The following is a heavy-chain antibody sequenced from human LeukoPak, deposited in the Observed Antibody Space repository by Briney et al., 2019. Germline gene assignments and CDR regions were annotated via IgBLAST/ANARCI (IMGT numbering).Heavy chain of an antibody. Sequence: GGSLRLSCAASGFTFSSYRMSWVRRAPGKGLEWVADIKQDGSEKYYVDSVKGRFTISRDNAKNSLCLQMNSLRAEDTAVYYCARGPSRANAFDYWGQGTLVTVSS. J-gene: IGHJ4*02. D-gene: IGHD2-8*01. V-gene: IGHV3-7*01. CDR1: GFTFSSYR. CDR2: IKQDGSEK. CDR3: ARGPSRANAFDY.